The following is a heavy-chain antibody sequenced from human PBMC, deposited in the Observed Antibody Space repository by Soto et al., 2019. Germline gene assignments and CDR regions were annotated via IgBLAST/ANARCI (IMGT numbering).Heavy chain of an antibody. J-gene: IGHJ6*02. V-gene: IGHV1-18*04. D-gene: IGHD6-6*01. CDR2: ISAYNGNT. CDR3: ARELGQLGTYYYGMDV. CDR1: GYTFTSYG. Sequence: QVQLVQSGAEVKKPGASVKVSCKASGYTFTSYGISWVRQAPGQGLEWLGWISAYNGNTNYAQKLQGRVTMTTETSTSTAYMELRSLRSDDTAVYYCARELGQLGTYYYGMDVWGQGTTVTVSS.